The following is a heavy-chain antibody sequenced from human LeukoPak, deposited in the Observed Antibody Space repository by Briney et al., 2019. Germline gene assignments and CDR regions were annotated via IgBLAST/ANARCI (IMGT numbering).Heavy chain of an antibody. CDR2: VYYSGSP. CDR1: GGSISSYF. J-gene: IGHJ4*02. V-gene: IGHV4-59*12. Sequence: PSETLSLTCTVSGGSISSYFWSWIRQPPGMGLEWIGYVYYSGSPNYNPSLKSRVTISVDTSKNQFSLRLRSVTAADTAVYYCARDLGSSWFEPLDYWGQGILVIVSS. CDR3: ARDLGSSWFEPLDY. D-gene: IGHD6-13*01.